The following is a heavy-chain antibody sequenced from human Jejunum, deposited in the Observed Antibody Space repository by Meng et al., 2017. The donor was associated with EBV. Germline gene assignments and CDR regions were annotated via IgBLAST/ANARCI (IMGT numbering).Heavy chain of an antibody. J-gene: IGHJ4*02. Sequence: QVPRVQSGSEFKKPGASVRLSCKASGYTFTDYAIIWVRQAPGQGLEWMGWINTANGNPTYAQAFTGRFVFSLDTSVNTAFLQISDLKAEDSALYYCARYSGSYSLANWGQGTLVTVSS. D-gene: IGHD3-10*01. CDR2: INTANGNP. V-gene: IGHV7-4-1*02. CDR1: GYTFTDYA. CDR3: ARYSGSYSLAN.